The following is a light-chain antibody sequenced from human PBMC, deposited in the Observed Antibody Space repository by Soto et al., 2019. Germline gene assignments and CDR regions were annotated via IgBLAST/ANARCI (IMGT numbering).Light chain of an antibody. Sequence: DIQVTQSPSSLSSSVCDRVTITCRPSQAITSWLAWYQQKPGRAPKLLIYSASSLQSGAPSRFTGSGSGTDFTLTITSLQPDDAAVYYCQQTRSFPLTFGGGTKVHIK. CDR2: SAS. J-gene: IGKJ4*01. V-gene: IGKV1-12*01. CDR1: QAITSW. CDR3: QQTRSFPLT.